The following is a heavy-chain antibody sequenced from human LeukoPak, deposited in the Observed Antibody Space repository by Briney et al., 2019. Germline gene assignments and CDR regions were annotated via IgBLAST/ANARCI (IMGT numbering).Heavy chain of an antibody. J-gene: IGHJ4*02. D-gene: IGHD3-22*01. CDR3: ARDYYDSSGQWYYFDY. CDR1: GVTLCSYM. V-gene: IGHV3-21*01. Sequence: GGSLRHSRAASGVTLCSYMMNCVREAPGEGVEWGSSISSSSSYIYYADSVKGRFTISRDNAKNSLYLQMNSLRAEDTAVYYCARDYYDSSGQWYYFDYWGQGTLVTVSS. CDR2: ISSSSSYI.